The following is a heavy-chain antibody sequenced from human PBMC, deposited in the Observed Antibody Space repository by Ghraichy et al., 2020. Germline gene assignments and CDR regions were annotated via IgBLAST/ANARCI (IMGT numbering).Heavy chain of an antibody. Sequence: SETLSLTCTVSGGSISSYYWSWIRQPPGKGLEWIGYIYYSGSTNYNPSLKSRVTISVDTSKNQFSLKLSSVTAADTAVYYCASWPRVFARRYFDYWGQGTLVTVSS. CDR2: IYYSGST. CDR1: GGSISSYY. CDR3: ASWPRVFARRYFDY. D-gene: IGHD3-3*01. V-gene: IGHV4-59*01. J-gene: IGHJ4*02.